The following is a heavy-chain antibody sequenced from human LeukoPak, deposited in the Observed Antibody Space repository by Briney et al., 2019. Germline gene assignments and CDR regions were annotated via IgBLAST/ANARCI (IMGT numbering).Heavy chain of an antibody. CDR2: IRGGGGSE. D-gene: IGHD4-17*01. J-gene: IGHJ3*02. CDR3: GRDLNGDYIGAFDM. CDR1: GFTFSAYA. Sequence: GGSLRLSCTASGFTFSAYAMMWVRQAPGKGPEWVSAIRGGGGSEFHADPVKGRFTISRDNSKNTLFLQMNNLRPEDTAVYYCGRDLNGDYIGAFDMWGPGTMVTVSS. V-gene: IGHV3-23*01.